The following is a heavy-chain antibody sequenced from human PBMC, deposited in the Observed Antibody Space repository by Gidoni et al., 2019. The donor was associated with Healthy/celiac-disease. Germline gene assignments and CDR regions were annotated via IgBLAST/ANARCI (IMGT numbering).Heavy chain of an antibody. D-gene: IGHD2-21*01. Sequence: EVQLLESGGGLVQPGGSLRLSCAASGFTFSSYAMSWVRQAPGKGLEWVSGIGGSGVSTYYADSVRGRFTISRDNSKNTLYLQMNSLRAEDTTVYYCAKDLFRGFDYWGQGTLVTVSS. J-gene: IGHJ4*02. CDR1: GFTFSSYA. V-gene: IGHV3-23*01. CDR3: AKDLFRGFDY. CDR2: IGGSGVST.